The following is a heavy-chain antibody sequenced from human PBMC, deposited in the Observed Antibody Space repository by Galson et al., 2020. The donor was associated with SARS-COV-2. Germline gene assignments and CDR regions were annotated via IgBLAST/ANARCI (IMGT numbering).Heavy chain of an antibody. J-gene: IGHJ6*02. D-gene: IGHD6-19*01. V-gene: IGHV3-53*01. Sequence: GESLKISCVASGFNVSNTYMSWVRQAPGKGLEWVALLYRGGTTSYTDSVKGRFTISRDNSKNTLYLQMNSLRVEDTAVYYCARDPYSSGWTNYYYFAMDVWGQGTTVTVSS. CDR2: LYRGGTT. CDR3: ARDPYSSGWTNYYYFAMDV. CDR1: GFNVSNTY.